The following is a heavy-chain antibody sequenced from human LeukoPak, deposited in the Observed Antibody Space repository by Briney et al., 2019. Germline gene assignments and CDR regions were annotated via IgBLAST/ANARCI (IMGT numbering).Heavy chain of an antibody. V-gene: IGHV3-23*01. CDR3: AKYSHDSSGSYDY. CDR1: GFTFSIYC. D-gene: IGHD3-22*01. CDR2: ISGSDGST. Sequence: GGTLRLSCAASGFTFSIYCVGWVRQAPGKGLEWVSAISGSDGSTYYADSVKGRSTICRDNSKNTLHLQMNSLRAEDTAIYYCAKYSHDSSGSYDYWGQGTLLTVSS. J-gene: IGHJ4*02.